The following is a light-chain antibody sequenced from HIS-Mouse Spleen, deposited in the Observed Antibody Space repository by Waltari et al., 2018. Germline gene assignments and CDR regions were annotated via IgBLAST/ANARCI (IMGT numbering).Light chain of an antibody. CDR2: AAS. J-gene: IGKJ1*01. CDR3: QQLNSYPPT. CDR1: QGISSY. V-gene: IGKV1-9*01. Sequence: DIQLTQSPSFLSASVGDRVTITCRASQGISSYLAWYQQKPGKAPKLLIYAASTLQSGVPSRFSGSGSGTEFTLTSSSLQPEDFATYYCQQLNSYPPTFGQGTKVEI.